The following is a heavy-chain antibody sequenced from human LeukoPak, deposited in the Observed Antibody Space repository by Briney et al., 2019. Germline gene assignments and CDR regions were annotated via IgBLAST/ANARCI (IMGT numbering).Heavy chain of an antibody. V-gene: IGHV4-39*07. CDR3: ARGKGYYDFWSGHYGEYGMDV. D-gene: IGHD3-3*01. J-gene: IGHJ6*02. CDR2: IYYSGST. CDR1: GGSISSDTYY. Sequence: PSETLSLTCSVSGGSISSDTYYWGWIRQPPGKGLEWIGRIYYSGSTNYNPSLKSRVTISVDTSKNQFSLKLSSVTAADTAVYYCARGKGYYDFWSGHYGEYGMDVWGQGTTVTVSS.